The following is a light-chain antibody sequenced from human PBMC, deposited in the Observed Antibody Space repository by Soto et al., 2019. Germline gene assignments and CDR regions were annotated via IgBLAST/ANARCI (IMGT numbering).Light chain of an antibody. CDR2: GAS. V-gene: IGKV3-15*01. CDR1: ESIRSSS. J-gene: IGKJ1*01. CDR3: QQYSSWVWT. Sequence: EIVMTQYQATMSVSGRERVPVCCRTIESIRSSSLAWYQQKPGQAPGLLIYGASTRATGIPARFSGSGSGTEFTLTISSLQSEDFAFYFCQQYSSWVWTFGQGTKVDIK.